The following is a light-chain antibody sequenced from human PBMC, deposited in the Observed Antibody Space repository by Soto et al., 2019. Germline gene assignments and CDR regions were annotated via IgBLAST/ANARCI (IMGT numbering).Light chain of an antibody. CDR2: GAS. J-gene: IGKJ5*01. V-gene: IGKV3-20*01. Sequence: ELGLTQSPGTLSLSPGERATLSCRARQNVSGNYLAWYQHKPGQAPRPLMYGASTRATGIPDRFSGSGTGTDFTLTINNLGPEDFAVYLCQQYAGSPIAFGQGTRLEI. CDR3: QQYAGSPIA. CDR1: QNVSGNY.